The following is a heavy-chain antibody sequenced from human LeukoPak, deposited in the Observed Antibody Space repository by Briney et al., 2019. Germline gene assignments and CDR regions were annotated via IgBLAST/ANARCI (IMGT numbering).Heavy chain of an antibody. Sequence: SETLSLTCTVSGGSISSSSYYWGWIRQPPGKGLEWIGSIYYSGSTYYNPSLKSRVTISVDTSKNQFSLKLSSVTAADTAVYYCARVADYGVNYFDYWGQGTLVTVSS. D-gene: IGHD4-17*01. V-gene: IGHV4-39*01. CDR1: GGSISSSSYY. CDR3: ARVADYGVNYFDY. J-gene: IGHJ4*02. CDR2: IYYSGST.